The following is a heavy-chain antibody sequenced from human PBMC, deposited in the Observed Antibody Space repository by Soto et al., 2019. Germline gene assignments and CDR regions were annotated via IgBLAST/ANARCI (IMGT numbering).Heavy chain of an antibody. Sequence: GGSLRLSCAASGFTFSSYGMHWVRQAPGKGLEWVAFIWHDGGNKFYAESVKGRFTISRDNSKNTLYLQMTSLSAEDTAMYYCARDGDVYSGFAKDYWSLAT. CDR2: IWHDGGNK. J-gene: IGHJ4*02. D-gene: IGHD2-21*01. V-gene: IGHV3-33*01. CDR3: ARDGDVYSGFAKDY. CDR1: GFTFSSYG.